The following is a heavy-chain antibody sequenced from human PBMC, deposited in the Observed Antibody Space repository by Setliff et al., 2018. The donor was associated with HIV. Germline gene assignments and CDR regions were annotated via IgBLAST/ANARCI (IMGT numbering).Heavy chain of an antibody. CDR1: GFTFSSYS. V-gene: IGHV3-21*01. Sequence: GESLRLSCAASGFTFSSYSMNWVRQAPGKGLEWVSFSSSSSSYIYQADSVKGRFTISRDNAKNSLYLQMNSLRAEDTAVYYCARVDSGYDLAYYYYMDVWGKGTTVTVS. D-gene: IGHD5-12*01. CDR2: SSSSSSYI. CDR3: ARVDSGYDLAYYYYMDV. J-gene: IGHJ6*03.